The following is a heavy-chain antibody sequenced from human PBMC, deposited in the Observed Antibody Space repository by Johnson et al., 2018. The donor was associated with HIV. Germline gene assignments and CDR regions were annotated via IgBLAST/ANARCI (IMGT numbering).Heavy chain of an antibody. Sequence: QVKLVESGGGLVKPGGSLRLSCAASGFSFSDYYMSWIRQAPGKGLEWVSYISSSRSNIYYADSVKGRLPISRDNAKNSLYLQMNSLRAEDTAVYYCARERASLWFRASGAAFDIWGQGTMVTVSS. J-gene: IGHJ3*02. D-gene: IGHD3-10*01. CDR2: ISSSRSNI. CDR1: GFSFSDYY. V-gene: IGHV3-11*04. CDR3: ARERASLWFRASGAAFDI.